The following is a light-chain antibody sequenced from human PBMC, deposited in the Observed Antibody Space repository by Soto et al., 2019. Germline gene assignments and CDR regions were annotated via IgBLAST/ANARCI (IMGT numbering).Light chain of an antibody. J-gene: IGKJ1*01. CDR3: QQYNSDSPAT. V-gene: IGKV1-5*01. Sequence: DIQMTQSPSTLAASVGDRVTITCRASQSIGDWLAWYQQKPGKAPNLLIYDASRSVSGDPSRFSGGGSGTEFTLTIISLQPGEFATYYCQQYNSDSPATFGQGTKVEIK. CDR2: DAS. CDR1: QSIGDW.